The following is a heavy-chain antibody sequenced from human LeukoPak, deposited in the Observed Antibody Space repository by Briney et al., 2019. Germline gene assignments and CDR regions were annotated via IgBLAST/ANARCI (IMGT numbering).Heavy chain of an antibody. V-gene: IGHV4-59*01. CDR2: IYYSGST. CDR3: AGPDEEYDILTGYSPAHWFDP. D-gene: IGHD3-9*01. CDR1: GGSISSYY. J-gene: IGHJ5*02. Sequence: PSETLSLTCTVAGGSISSYYSSSIRQPPWKGLEWLGYIYYSGSTNYNPSLKSRVTISVDTSKNQFSLKLSSVTAADTAVYYCAGPDEEYDILTGYSPAHWFDPWGQGTLVTVSS.